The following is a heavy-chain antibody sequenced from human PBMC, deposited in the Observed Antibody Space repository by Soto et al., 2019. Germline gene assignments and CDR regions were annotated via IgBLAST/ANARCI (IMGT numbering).Heavy chain of an antibody. CDR2: VGGSGGTT. Sequence: PGGSLRLSCAASGFTFSSSAMSWVRQAPGMGLEWVSGVGGSGGTTYSADSVKGRFTISRDNSKNTLYLQMNSLRAEDTAVYYCAKNCGRDCYTNFVFWCPGPLVTVS. D-gene: IGHD2-21*02. J-gene: IGHJ4*02. V-gene: IGHV3-23*01. CDR1: GFTFSSSA. CDR3: AKNCGRDCYTNFVF.